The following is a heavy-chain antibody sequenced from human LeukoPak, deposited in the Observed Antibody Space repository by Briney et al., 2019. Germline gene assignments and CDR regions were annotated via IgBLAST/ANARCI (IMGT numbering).Heavy chain of an antibody. CDR2: INPYSGGT. V-gene: IGHV1-2*02. Sequence: ASVKVSCKASGYTFTGSYMHWVRQAPGQGLKWMGWINPYSGGTNYAQEFQGRVTMTRDTSISTAYMELSRLTSDDTAVYYCARKSASGYYSNFDCWGQGTLVTVSS. D-gene: IGHD3-22*01. CDR3: ARKSASGYYSNFDC. CDR1: GYTFTGSY. J-gene: IGHJ4*02.